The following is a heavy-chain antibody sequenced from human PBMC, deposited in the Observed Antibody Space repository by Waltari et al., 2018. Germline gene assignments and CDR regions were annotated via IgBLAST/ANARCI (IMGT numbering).Heavy chain of an antibody. V-gene: IGHV3-7*01. CDR2: IKQDGSEK. CDR3: ARNIEYQLSPGMDV. CDR1: VSTFRRYL. Sequence: EVQLVESGGGWVQPGGSLRLSCAASVSTFRRYLRRGVGKAPGKGLEWVANIKQDGSEKYYVDSVKGRFTISRDNAKNSLYLQMNSLRAEDTAVYYCARNIEYQLSPGMDVWGQGTTVTVSS. J-gene: IGHJ6*02. D-gene: IGHD2-2*01.